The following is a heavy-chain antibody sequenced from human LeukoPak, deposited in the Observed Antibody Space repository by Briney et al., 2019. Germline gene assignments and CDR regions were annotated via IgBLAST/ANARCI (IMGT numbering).Heavy chain of an antibody. D-gene: IGHD3-10*01. Sequence: AGGSLRLSCAASGFTFSSYSMNWVRQAPGKGLEWVSSISSSSSYIYYADSVKGRFTISGDNAKNSLYLQMNSLRAEDTAVYYCARDTMVRGLPIDYWGQGTLVTVSS. J-gene: IGHJ4*02. V-gene: IGHV3-21*01. CDR1: GFTFSSYS. CDR2: ISSSSSYI. CDR3: ARDTMVRGLPIDY.